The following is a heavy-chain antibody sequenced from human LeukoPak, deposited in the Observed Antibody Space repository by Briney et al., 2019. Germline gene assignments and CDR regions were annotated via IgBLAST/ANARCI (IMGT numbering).Heavy chain of an antibody. J-gene: IGHJ4*02. CDR1: GGSFSGYY. CDR3: ARGVKQHWEIDY. Sequence: SETLSLTCAVYGGSFSGYYWSWIRQPPGKGLEWIGEINHSGSANYNPSLKSRVTISVDTSKNQFSLKLSSVTAADTAVYYCARGVKQHWEIDYWGQGTLVTVSS. V-gene: IGHV4-34*01. CDR2: INHSGSA. D-gene: IGHD6-13*01.